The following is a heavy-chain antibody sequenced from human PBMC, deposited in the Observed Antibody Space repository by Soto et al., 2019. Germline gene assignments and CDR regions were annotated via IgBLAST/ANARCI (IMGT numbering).Heavy chain of an antibody. J-gene: IGHJ4*02. D-gene: IGHD6-19*01. V-gene: IGHV1-69*01. CDR1: GGTFSSYA. CDR2: IIPIFGTA. CDR3: AXXTAVAGTXXDY. Sequence: QVQLVXSGAEVKKPXXSVXVSCKASGGTFSSYAISWVRQAPGQGLEWMGGIIPIFGTANYAQKFQGRVTXTAXXXXXXXXXXXXXXXXXXXAVYYCAXXTAVAGTXXDYWGQGXLVTV.